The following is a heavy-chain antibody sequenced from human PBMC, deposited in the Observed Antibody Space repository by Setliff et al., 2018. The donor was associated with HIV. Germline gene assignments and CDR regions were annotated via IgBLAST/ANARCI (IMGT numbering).Heavy chain of an antibody. J-gene: IGHJ5*02. V-gene: IGHV4-59*11. CDR1: GGSISSHF. CDR2: IYYSGST. Sequence: NPSETLSLTCTVSGGSISSHFWSWIRQPPGKGLEWIGYIYYSGSTNYNPSLRSRVTISLDTSKNQFSLKLRSVTAADTAVYYCARHFPYYYDSSGFYSGWFDPWGQGTLVTVSS. D-gene: IGHD3-22*01. CDR3: ARHFPYYYDSSGFYSGWFDP.